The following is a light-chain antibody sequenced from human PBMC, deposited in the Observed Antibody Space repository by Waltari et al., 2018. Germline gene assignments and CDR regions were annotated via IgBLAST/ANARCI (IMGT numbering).Light chain of an antibody. V-gene: IGLV2-11*01. J-gene: IGLJ3*02. CDR2: EVT. CDR3: SSYAGSYTWV. Sequence: QSALTQPRSVSGSPGQSVTISCTGTRTDVGSYYFVSWYQQHPGQAPKLMIYEVTQRPSGVPHRFSGSKSGNTASLTISGLQPEDEADYYCSSYAGSYTWVFGGGTKLTVV. CDR1: RTDVGSYYF.